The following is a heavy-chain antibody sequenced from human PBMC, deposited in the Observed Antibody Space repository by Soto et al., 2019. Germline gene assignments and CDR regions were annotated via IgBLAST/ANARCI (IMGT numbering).Heavy chain of an antibody. CDR2: FYLDGNT. J-gene: IGHJ4*02. Sequence: SQTLPLTCTVSDGSVSSSRYWGWIRQPPGKGLEWIGSFYLDGNTYYNPSLESRVTMSVDTSKSQFSLKLISVTAADTAVYFCARRVTVTSNYFDHWGQGTLVTVSS. CDR1: DGSVSSSRY. D-gene: IGHD4-17*01. V-gene: IGHV4-39*01. CDR3: ARRVTVTSNYFDH.